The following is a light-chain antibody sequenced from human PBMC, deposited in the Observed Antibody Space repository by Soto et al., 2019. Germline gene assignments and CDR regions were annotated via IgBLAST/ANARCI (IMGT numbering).Light chain of an antibody. Sequence: DIQMTQSPSSVSASVGDRVTITCRASQAISTWLAWYQQKPGKAPKLLIYAASNLQTGVPSRFSGSGSGTDFPPTISSLQPEDFATYYCQQANSFPRTFGQGTKVEI. CDR1: QAISTW. V-gene: IGKV1D-12*01. CDR2: AAS. CDR3: QQANSFPRT. J-gene: IGKJ1*01.